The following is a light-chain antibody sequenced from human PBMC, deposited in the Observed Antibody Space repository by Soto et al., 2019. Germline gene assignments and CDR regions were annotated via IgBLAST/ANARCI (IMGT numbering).Light chain of an antibody. CDR3: QHYNSYSEA. CDR1: QNIRNW. J-gene: IGKJ1*01. CDR2: DAS. Sequence: DIQMTQSPSTLSASVGDSVTITCRASQNIRNWLAWYQQKPGKAPNPLIYDASSLESGVSSRFSGSGSGTEFTLTISSLQPDDFATYYCQHYNSYSEAFGQGTKVDI. V-gene: IGKV1-5*01.